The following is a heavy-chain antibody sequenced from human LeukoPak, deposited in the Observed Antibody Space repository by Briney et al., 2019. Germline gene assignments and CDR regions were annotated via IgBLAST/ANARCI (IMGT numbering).Heavy chain of an antibody. V-gene: IGHV3-53*01. CDR3: ARAVGTGILTGNGAYYYYMDV. CDR2: IYSGGST. D-gene: IGHD3-9*01. CDR1: GFTVSSNY. J-gene: IGHJ6*03. Sequence: GGSLRLSCEASGFTVSSNYMSWVRQAPGKGLEWVSVIYSGGSTYYADSVKGRFTISRENSKNTLYLQMNSLRAEDTAVYYCARAVGTGILTGNGAYYYYMDVWGKGTTVTVSS.